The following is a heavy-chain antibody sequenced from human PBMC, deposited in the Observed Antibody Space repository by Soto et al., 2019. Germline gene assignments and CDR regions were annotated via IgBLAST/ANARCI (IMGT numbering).Heavy chain of an antibody. CDR2: IIPILGMA. Sequence: QVQLVQSGAEVKKPGSSVKVSCKASGGTFSSYTISWVRQAPGQGLEWMGRIIPILGMANYAQKFQGRVTITADKSTSTAYMELSSLRSEDTAVYYCARARTIQEYYFDYWGQGTLVTVSS. CDR1: GGTFSSYT. CDR3: ARARTIQEYYFDY. V-gene: IGHV1-69*02. J-gene: IGHJ4*02.